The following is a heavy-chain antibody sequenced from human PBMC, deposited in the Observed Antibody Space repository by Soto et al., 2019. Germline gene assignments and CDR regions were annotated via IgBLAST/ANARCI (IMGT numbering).Heavy chain of an antibody. Sequence: QVQLVQSEVEVKKPGASVKVSCKASGYDYSSFGITWVRQAPGQGLEWMGWISTYSHDTNYAQNFQGRVTLTTDTSTSTAYMEMSTLRSDETAVYNCARVTTTFGVVSSGLDYWGQGTLVIVSS. CDR1: GYDYSSFG. CDR2: ISTYSHDT. J-gene: IGHJ4*02. V-gene: IGHV1-18*01. CDR3: ARVTTTFGVVSSGLDY. D-gene: IGHD3-3*01.